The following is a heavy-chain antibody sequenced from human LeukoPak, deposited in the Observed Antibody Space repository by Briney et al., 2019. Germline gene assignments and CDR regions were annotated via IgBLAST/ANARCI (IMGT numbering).Heavy chain of an antibody. Sequence: PSETLSLTCTVSGGSISSYYWSWIRQPPGKGLEWIGYIYYSGSTNYNPSLKSRVTISVDTSKNQFSLKLSSVTAADTAAYYCARVGGDYYDSSGINWFDPWGQGTLITVSS. D-gene: IGHD3-22*01. J-gene: IGHJ5*02. CDR1: GGSISSYY. V-gene: IGHV4-59*01. CDR3: ARVGGDYYDSSGINWFDP. CDR2: IYYSGST.